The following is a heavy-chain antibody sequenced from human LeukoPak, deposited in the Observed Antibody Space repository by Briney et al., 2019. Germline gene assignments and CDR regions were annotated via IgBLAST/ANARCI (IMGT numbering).Heavy chain of an antibody. J-gene: IGHJ4*02. D-gene: IGHD6-6*01. V-gene: IGHV3-48*03. CDR3: ARAQARLLDY. CDR1: GFTFSSYE. CDR2: ISGSGGTI. Sequence: GESLKISCAASGFTFSSYEMNWVRQAPGKGLEWVSFISGSGGTIFYADSVKGRFTISRDNAKSSLYLQMNILRAEDTAVYYCARAQARLLDYWGQGTLVTVSS.